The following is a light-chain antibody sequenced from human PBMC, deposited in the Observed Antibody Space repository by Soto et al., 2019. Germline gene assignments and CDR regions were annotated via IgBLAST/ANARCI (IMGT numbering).Light chain of an antibody. J-gene: IGLJ2*01. CDR2: GNS. CDR3: QSYDISLSVV. CDR1: SSNIGAGYD. V-gene: IGLV1-40*01. Sequence: QSVLTQPPSVSGAPGQRVTNSCTGSSSNIGAGYDVHWYHQLPGTAPKLLIYGNSNRPSGVPDRFSGSKSGTSASLAITGLQAEDEADYYCQSYDISLSVVFGGGTKLTVL.